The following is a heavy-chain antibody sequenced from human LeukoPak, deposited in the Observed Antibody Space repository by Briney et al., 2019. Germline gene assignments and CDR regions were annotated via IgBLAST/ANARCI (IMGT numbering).Heavy chain of an antibody. J-gene: IGHJ4*02. D-gene: IGHD3-10*02. CDR2: ISGSGSHT. CDR3: AKDVRGYNRPFDY. Sequence: GGSLRLSCAASGFIFSSNAMNWVRQAPGKGLEWVSAISGSGSHTYYGDSVRGRFTISRDNSKRTVYLQMNSLRAEDTAVYYCAKDVRGYNRPFDYWGQGTLVTVSS. V-gene: IGHV3-23*01. CDR1: GFIFSSNA.